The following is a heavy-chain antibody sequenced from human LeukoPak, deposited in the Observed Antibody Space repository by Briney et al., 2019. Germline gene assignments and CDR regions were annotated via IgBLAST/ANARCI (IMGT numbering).Heavy chain of an antibody. CDR3: TTRPPVVALDAFDI. Sequence: GGSLRLSCAASGFTFSNAWMSWVRQAPGKGLEWVGRIKSKTDGGTTDYAAPVKGRFTISRDDSKNTLYLQMNNLKTEDTAVYYCTTRPPVVALDAFDIWGQGTMVTVSS. D-gene: IGHD3-22*01. J-gene: IGHJ3*02. V-gene: IGHV3-15*01. CDR2: IKSKTDGGTT. CDR1: GFTFSNAW.